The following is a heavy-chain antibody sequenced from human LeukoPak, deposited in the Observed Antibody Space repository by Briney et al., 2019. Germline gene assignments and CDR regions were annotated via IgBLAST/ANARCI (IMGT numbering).Heavy chain of an antibody. J-gene: IGHJ4*02. V-gene: IGHV3-30*02. CDR3: AKEGDGYRPNYFNY. D-gene: IGHD5-24*01. Sequence: PGGSLRLSCAASGLTFSGYGMHWVRQAPGKGLEWVAFIRYDGSNKCYADSVKGRFTISRDNSKNTLYLQMNSLRAEDTAVYYCAKEGDGYRPNYFNYWGQGTLVTVSS. CDR1: GLTFSGYG. CDR2: IRYDGSNK.